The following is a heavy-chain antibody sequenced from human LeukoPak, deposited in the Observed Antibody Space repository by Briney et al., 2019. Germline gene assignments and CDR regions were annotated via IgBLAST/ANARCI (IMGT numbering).Heavy chain of an antibody. CDR3: ARVDCSGGSCYSYVDY. J-gene: IGHJ4*02. Sequence: ASVKVSCKASGYSFTSYSVSWVRQAPGQGLEWMGWISADNGNTKFAQKLQGRVTMTTDTSTSTAYMELRSLRSDDTAVYYCARVDCSGGSCYSYVDYWGQGTLVTVSS. V-gene: IGHV1-18*01. D-gene: IGHD2-15*01. CDR2: ISADNGNT. CDR1: GYSFTSYS.